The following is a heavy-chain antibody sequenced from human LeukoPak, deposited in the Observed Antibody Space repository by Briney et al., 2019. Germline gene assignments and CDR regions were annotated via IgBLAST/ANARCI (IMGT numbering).Heavy chain of an antibody. V-gene: IGHV1-69*13. Sequence: SVKVSCKASGGTFSSYAISWVRQAPGQGLEWMGGIIPIFGTANYAQKFQGRVTITADESTSTAYMELSSLRSEDTAVYYCAREADQYSSRGALSYWGQGTLVTVSP. CDR2: IIPIFGTA. D-gene: IGHD6-13*01. J-gene: IGHJ4*02. CDR3: AREADQYSSRGALSY. CDR1: GGTFSSYA.